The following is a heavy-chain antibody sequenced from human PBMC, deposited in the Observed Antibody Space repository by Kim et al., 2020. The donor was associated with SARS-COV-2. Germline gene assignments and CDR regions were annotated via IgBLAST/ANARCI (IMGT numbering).Heavy chain of an antibody. D-gene: IGHD3-22*01. Sequence: SETLSLTCTVSGDSIGSGSYYWNWIRQHPGEGLEWIAYIYYSGSTYYNPSLKSRIIISIDMSKNQFSLNLGSVTAADTAVYYCARATDYDTNAYYCPHFDPWGQGTLVTVSS. CDR1: GDSIGSGSYY. CDR2: IYYSGST. CDR3: ARATDYDTNAYYCPHFDP. J-gene: IGHJ5*02. V-gene: IGHV4-31*03.